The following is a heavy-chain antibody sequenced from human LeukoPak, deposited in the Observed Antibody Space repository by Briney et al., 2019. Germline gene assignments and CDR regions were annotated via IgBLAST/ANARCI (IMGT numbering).Heavy chain of an antibody. CDR1: GGSISSYY. CDR2: IYYSGST. V-gene: IGHV4-59*01. Sequence: PSETLSLTCTVSGGSISSYYWSWIRQPPGKGLEWIGYIYYSGSTNYSPSLKSRVAISVDTSKNQFSLKLSSVTAADTAVYYCAVTMIVAPWFDPWGQGTLVTVSS. J-gene: IGHJ5*02. CDR3: AVTMIVAPWFDP. D-gene: IGHD3-22*01.